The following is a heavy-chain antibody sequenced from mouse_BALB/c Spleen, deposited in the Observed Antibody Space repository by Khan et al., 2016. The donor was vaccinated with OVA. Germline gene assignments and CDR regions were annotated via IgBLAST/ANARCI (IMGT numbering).Heavy chain of an antibody. V-gene: IGHV1-4*01. J-gene: IGHJ3*01. CDR3: VRDGAYHRNDGWFAY. CDR2: INPSNGYT. Sequence: QVQLQQPGAELARPGASVKMSCKASGYTFTSYTIHWIKLRPGQGLEWIGYINPSNGYTNYNQKFKDKATLTADKSSTTAYMELGSLTSDDSALYNCVRDGAYHRNDGWFAYWGQGTLVTVSA. CDR1: GYTFTSYT. D-gene: IGHD2-14*01.